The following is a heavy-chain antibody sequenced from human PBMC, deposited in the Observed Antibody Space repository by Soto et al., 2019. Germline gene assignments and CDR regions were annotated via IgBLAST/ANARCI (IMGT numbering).Heavy chain of an antibody. CDR2: ISGAGRDT. J-gene: IGHJ4*02. CDR3: ARDSITNYYETSGYFLFYF. V-gene: IGHV3-23*01. CDR1: GFVFTRYA. D-gene: IGHD3-22*01. Sequence: EVQLLESGGNLIQPGGSLRLSCAASGFVFTRYAMSWVRQAPGKGLEWVSAISGAGRDTYYADSVKGRFTISRDSSKNTLYLQMNSLRAEDSAVYYCARDSITNYYETSGYFLFYFWGPGTLFTVSS.